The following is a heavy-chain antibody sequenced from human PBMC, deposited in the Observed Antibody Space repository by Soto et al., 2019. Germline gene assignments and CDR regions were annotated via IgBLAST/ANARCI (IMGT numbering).Heavy chain of an antibody. Sequence: GGSLRLSCAVSGLTLSRYWMSWVRQAPGKGLEWVANINQDGSDKNYLDSVKGRFTVSRDNAKNSLYLQMNGLRVEDTAVYFCPRRHYGMEDRGQGITVTVFS. V-gene: IGHV3-7*05. CDR3: PRRHYGMED. J-gene: IGHJ6*02. CDR2: INQDGSDK. CDR1: GLTLSRYW.